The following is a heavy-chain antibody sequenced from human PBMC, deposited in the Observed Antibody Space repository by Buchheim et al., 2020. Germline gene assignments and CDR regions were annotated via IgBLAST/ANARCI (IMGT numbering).Heavy chain of an antibody. D-gene: IGHD1-26*01. CDR1: GGSIRSTNW. CDR2: IYHSGST. V-gene: IGHV4-4*02. CDR3: ARGNGSYSFNY. Sequence: QVQLQESGPGPVKPSGTLSLTCAVSGGSIRSTNWWTWVRQPPEKGLEWIGEIYHSGSTNYNPSLKRRVTISVDKSKNQFSLKVTAVTAADTAVYYCARGNGSYSFNYWGQGTL. J-gene: IGHJ4*02.